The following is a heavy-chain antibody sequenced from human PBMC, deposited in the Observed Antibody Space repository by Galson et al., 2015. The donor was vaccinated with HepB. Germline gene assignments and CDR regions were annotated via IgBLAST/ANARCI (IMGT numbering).Heavy chain of an antibody. CDR3: ARVLAVRDLVRGYGMDV. D-gene: IGHD3-10*01. V-gene: IGHV3-33*08. CDR1: GFTFSSYG. J-gene: IGHJ6*02. CDR2: IWYDGSNK. Sequence: SLRLSCAASGFTFSSYGMHWVRQAPGKGLEWVAVIWYDGSNKYYADSVKGRFTISRDNSKNTLYLQMNSLRAEDTAVYYCARVLAVRDLVRGYGMDVWGQGTTVTVSS.